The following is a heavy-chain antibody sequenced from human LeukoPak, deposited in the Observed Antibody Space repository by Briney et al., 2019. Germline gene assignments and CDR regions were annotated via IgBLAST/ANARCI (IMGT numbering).Heavy chain of an antibody. Sequence: SETLSLTCAVYGGSFSAYYWSWIRQPPGKGLEWIGEINHSGGTNYNPSLKSRVTISVDMSKNHFSLRLSSVTAADTAMYYCARGTLYSGWSYYFDYWGQGSQVTVSS. D-gene: IGHD6-19*01. CDR3: ARGTLYSGWSYYFDY. V-gene: IGHV4-34*01. CDR1: GGSFSAYY. J-gene: IGHJ4*02. CDR2: INHSGGT.